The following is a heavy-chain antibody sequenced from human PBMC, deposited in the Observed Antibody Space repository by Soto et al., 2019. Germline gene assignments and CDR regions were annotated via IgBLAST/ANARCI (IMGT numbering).Heavy chain of an antibody. CDR1: GGTFSSYA. J-gene: IGHJ3*02. V-gene: IGHV1-69*06. D-gene: IGHD2-21*02. CDR3: VRDGDGLGTAINWQRVYFEI. CDR2: IIPIFGTA. Sequence: SVKVSCTSSGGTFSSYAISWVRQAPGQGLEWMGGIIPIFGTANYAQKFQGRVTITADKSTSTAYMELSSLRSEDTAVYYWVRDGDGLGTAINWQRVYFEISDEGT.